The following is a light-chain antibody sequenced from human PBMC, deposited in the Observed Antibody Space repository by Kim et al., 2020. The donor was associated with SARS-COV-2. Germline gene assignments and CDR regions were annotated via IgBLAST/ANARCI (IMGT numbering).Light chain of an antibody. V-gene: IGLV2-18*02. CDR2: AVS. Sequence: GESGTISCTGTSSDVGNYNRVSWYQQPPGAAPKLMIYAVSNRPSGVPDRFSGSKSGNTASLTISGLQAEDEADYYCSSYAGSSTVIFGGGTKLTVL. J-gene: IGLJ2*01. CDR3: SSYAGSSTVI. CDR1: SSDVGNYNR.